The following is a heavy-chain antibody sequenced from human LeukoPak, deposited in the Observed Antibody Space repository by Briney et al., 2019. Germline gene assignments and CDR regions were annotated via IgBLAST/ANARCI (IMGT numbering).Heavy chain of an antibody. CDR1: GFTFSSYS. J-gene: IGHJ4*02. CDR2: ISSSSSYI. CDR3: ARTDTARVAMYYSDY. D-gene: IGHD5-18*01. V-gene: IGHV3-21*01. Sequence: GGSLRLSCAASGFTFSSYSMNWVRQAPGKGLEWVSSISSSSSYIYYADSVKGRFTISRDNAKNSLYLQMNSLRAEDTAVYYCARTDTARVAMYYSDYWGQGTLVTVSS.